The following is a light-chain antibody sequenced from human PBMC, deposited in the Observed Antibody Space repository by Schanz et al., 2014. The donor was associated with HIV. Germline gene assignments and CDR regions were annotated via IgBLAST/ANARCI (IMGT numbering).Light chain of an antibody. V-gene: IGKV1-39*01. Sequence: DIQMTQSPSAMSASVGDTVTITCRASQHISNYLAWFQQKPGKVPKLLIYAASSLQSGVPSRFSGSGSGTDFTLTISSLQPEDFATYYCQQSYSTPDTFGQGTKLEI. CDR1: QHISNY. CDR2: AAS. CDR3: QQSYSTPDT. J-gene: IGKJ2*01.